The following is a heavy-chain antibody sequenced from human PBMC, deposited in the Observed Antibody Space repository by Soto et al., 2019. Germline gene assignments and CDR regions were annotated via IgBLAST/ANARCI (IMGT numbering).Heavy chain of an antibody. J-gene: IGHJ3*02. D-gene: IGHD3-16*01. Sequence: GGSLRLSCAASGFTFSSYNMNWVRQAPGKGLEWASFISSGSSTIYYADSVKGRFTISRDNAKNSLYLQMNSLRAEDTAVYYCARKGGARDAFDIWGQGTMVTVSS. V-gene: IGHV3-48*01. CDR3: ARKGGARDAFDI. CDR1: GFTFSSYN. CDR2: ISSGSSTI.